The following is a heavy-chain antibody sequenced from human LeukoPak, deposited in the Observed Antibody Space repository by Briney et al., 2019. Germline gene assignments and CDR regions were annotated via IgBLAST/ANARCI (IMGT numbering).Heavy chain of an antibody. D-gene: IGHD2-15*01. CDR3: ARVVADYLFFDY. V-gene: IGHV3-53*01. J-gene: IGHJ4*02. CDR1: GFTVSSNY. CDR2: IYSGGST. Sequence: GGSLRLSCAASGFTVSSNYMSWVRQAPGKGLEWVSVIYSGGSTYYADSVKGRFTISRDNSKNTLYLQMNGLRAEDTAVYYCARVVADYLFFDYWGQGTLVTVSS.